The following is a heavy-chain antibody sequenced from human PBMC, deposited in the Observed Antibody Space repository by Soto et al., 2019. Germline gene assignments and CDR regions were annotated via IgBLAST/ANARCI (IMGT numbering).Heavy chain of an antibody. CDR3: ARSYSYGEYYYSGMDF. CDR1: GFSLSTSGMC. D-gene: IGHD5-18*01. Sequence: SGPTLVNPTHTLTLTCTFSGFSLSTSGMCVSWIRQPPGKALEWLALIDWDDDKYYSTSLKTRLTISKDTSKNQVVLTMTNMDPVDTATYYCARSYSYGEYYYSGMDFCRQGTTGTVSS. J-gene: IGHJ6*02. CDR2: IDWDDDK. V-gene: IGHV2-70*01.